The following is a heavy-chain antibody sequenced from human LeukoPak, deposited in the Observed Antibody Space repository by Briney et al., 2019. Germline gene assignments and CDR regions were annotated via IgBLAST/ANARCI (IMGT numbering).Heavy chain of an antibody. Sequence: ASVKVSCKASGGTFSSYAISWVRQAPGQGLEWMGGIIPIFGTANYARKFQGRVTITTDESTSTAYMELSSLRSEDTAVYYCARGVSIAARRNYYYMDVWGKGTTVTVSS. CDR2: IIPIFGTA. D-gene: IGHD6-6*01. V-gene: IGHV1-69*05. CDR1: GGTFSSYA. J-gene: IGHJ6*03. CDR3: ARGVSIAARRNYYYMDV.